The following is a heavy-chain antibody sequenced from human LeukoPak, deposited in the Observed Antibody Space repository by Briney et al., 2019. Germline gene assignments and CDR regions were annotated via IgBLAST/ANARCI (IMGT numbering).Heavy chain of an antibody. D-gene: IGHD1-26*01. CDR3: ARAWYSWGYYFDY. V-gene: IGHV3-48*02. CDR2: ISSSSSTI. Sequence: GGSLRLSCAASGFTFSTYWMNWVRQAPGKGLEWVSYISSSSSTIFYADSVKGRFTISRDNAKNSLYLQMHSLRDEDTAVYYCARAWYSWGYYFDYWGQGTLVTVSS. CDR1: GFTFSTYW. J-gene: IGHJ4*02.